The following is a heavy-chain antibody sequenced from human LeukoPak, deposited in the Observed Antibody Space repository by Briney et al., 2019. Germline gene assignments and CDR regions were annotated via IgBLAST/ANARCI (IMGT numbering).Heavy chain of an antibody. CDR2: ISAYNGNT. J-gene: IGHJ4*02. Sequence: ASVKVSCKASGYTFTSYGISWVRQAPGQGLEWMGWISAYNGNTNYAQKLQGRVTMTTDTSTSTAYMELRSPRSDDTAVYYCARDRIPYYDSSGNFDYWGQGTLVTVSS. CDR1: GYTFTSYG. V-gene: IGHV1-18*01. D-gene: IGHD3-22*01. CDR3: ARDRIPYYDSSGNFDY.